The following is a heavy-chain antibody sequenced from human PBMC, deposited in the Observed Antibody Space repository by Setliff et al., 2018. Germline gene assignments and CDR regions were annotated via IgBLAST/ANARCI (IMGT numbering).Heavy chain of an antibody. CDR1: GGSISSGSYY. J-gene: IGHJ6*02. CDR3: ARVRVVVIGNYYYYYGMDV. CDR2: IYTSGST. V-gene: IGHV4-61*02. D-gene: IGHD2-15*01. Sequence: PSETLSLTCTVSGGSISSGSYYWSWIRQPAGRGLEWIGCIYTSGSTYYNPSLKSRVTISVDTSKNQFSLKLSSVTAADTAVYYCARVRVVVIGNYYYYYGMDVWGQGTTVTVS.